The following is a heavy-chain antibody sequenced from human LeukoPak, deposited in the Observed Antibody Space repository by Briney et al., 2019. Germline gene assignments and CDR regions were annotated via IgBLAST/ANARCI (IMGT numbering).Heavy chain of an antibody. CDR3: ARDSNPYSSSSKFAVDM. CDR2: ISAYNGNT. V-gene: IGHV1-18*01. Sequence: ASVKVSCKASGYTFTSYGISWVRQAPGQGLEWMGWISAYNGNTNYAQKLQGRVTMTTDTSTSTAYMELRSLRSDDTAVYYCARDSNPYSSSSKFAVDMWRKGTMVTVSS. J-gene: IGHJ3*02. D-gene: IGHD6-6*01. CDR1: GYTFTSYG.